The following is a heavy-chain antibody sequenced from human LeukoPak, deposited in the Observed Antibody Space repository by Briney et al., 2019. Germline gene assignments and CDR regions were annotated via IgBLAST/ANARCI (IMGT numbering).Heavy chain of an antibody. V-gene: IGHV4-39*07. CDR1: GGSISSSSYY. J-gene: IGHJ4*02. D-gene: IGHD5-12*01. CDR2: IYYSGST. CDR3: ARGRSGAYLFDY. Sequence: SSETLSLTCTVSGGSISSSSYYWGWIRQPPGKGLEWIGSIYYSGSTYYNPSLKSRVTISVDTSKNQFSLKLSSVTAADTAVYYCARGRSGAYLFDYWGQGTLVTVSS.